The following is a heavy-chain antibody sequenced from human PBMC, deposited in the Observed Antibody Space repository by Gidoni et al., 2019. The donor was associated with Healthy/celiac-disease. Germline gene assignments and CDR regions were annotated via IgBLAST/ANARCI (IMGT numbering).Heavy chain of an antibody. V-gene: IGHV3-23*01. D-gene: IGHD1-1*01. Sequence: EVQLFESGGGLVQHGGSLRLSCATPGFPFSSLAMVWVRPAPGKGLEWVSAIRGRGGSTYYADSGKGRFTISRDNSKNTLYLQMNSLRAEDTAVYYCAKDRRYNWNDKGSVPGYFDLWGRGTLVTVSS. CDR3: AKDRRYNWNDKGSVPGYFDL. CDR1: GFPFSSLA. J-gene: IGHJ2*01. CDR2: IRGRGGST.